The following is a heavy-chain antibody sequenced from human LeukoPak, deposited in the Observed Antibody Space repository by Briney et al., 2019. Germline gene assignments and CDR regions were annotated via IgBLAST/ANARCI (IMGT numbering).Heavy chain of an antibody. CDR1: GDSISSYY. J-gene: IGHJ4*02. CDR3: ARVNYYDSSGTDY. Sequence: PPETLSLTCTVSGDSISSYYWSWIRQPPGKGLEWIGYIYYSGSTNYNPSLKSRVTISVDTSKNQFSLRLSSVTAADTAVYYCARVNYYDSSGTDYWGQGTLVTVSS. CDR2: IYYSGST. V-gene: IGHV4-59*01. D-gene: IGHD3-22*01.